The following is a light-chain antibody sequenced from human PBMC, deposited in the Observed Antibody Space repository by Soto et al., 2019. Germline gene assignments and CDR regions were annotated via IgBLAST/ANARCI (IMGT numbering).Light chain of an antibody. CDR1: QSISSNY. J-gene: IGKJ2*01. CDR3: QQYGNLPRNT. CDR2: DAS. Sequence: EIVLTQSPATLSLSPGERATLSCGASQSISSNYLAWYQQKPGLAPRLLIYDASCRATGIPDTFRGSGAGTDSTLTISRLEPQDFAVYYCQQYGNLPRNTFGQGTKLEIK. V-gene: IGKV3D-20*01.